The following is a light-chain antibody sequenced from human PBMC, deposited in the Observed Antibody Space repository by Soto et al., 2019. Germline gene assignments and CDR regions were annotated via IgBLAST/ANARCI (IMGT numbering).Light chain of an antibody. CDR3: QQRSNWPPEAT. CDR2: DAS. Sequence: EIVLTHPPATLSLSPGERATLSCRVSQSDSSYLAWYQQKPGQAPRLLIYDASNRATGIPARFSGSGSGTDFTLTISSLEPEDFAVYYCQQRSNWPPEATFGQGTRLEIK. J-gene: IGKJ5*01. CDR1: QSDSSY. V-gene: IGKV3-11*01.